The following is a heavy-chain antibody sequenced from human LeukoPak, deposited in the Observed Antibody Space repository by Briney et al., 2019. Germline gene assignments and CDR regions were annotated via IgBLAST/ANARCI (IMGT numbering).Heavy chain of an antibody. CDR2: IIDSGGST. V-gene: IGHV3-23*01. CDR3: ARDCGIDY. Sequence: PGGSLRLSCAASGFTFSNSAMSWVRQAPGRGLEWVSAIIDSGGSTYYAVSVRGRFTISRDNSKNTLYLQMYSLRAEDTAVYYCARDCGIDYWGQGSLVTVSS. CDR1: GFTFSNSA. J-gene: IGHJ4*02.